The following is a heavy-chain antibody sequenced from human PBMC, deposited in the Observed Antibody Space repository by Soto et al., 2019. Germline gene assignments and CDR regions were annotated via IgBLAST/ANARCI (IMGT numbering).Heavy chain of an antibody. CDR1: GGSISSYY. Sequence: SETLSLTCTVSGGSISSYYWSWIRQPPGKGLEWIGYIYYSGSTNYNPSLKSRVTISVDTSNNQFSLKLSSVTAADTALYYCARRWGAAFDYWGQGTLVTVSS. V-gene: IGHV4-59*08. CDR3: ARRWGAAFDY. J-gene: IGHJ4*02. D-gene: IGHD1-26*01. CDR2: IYYSGST.